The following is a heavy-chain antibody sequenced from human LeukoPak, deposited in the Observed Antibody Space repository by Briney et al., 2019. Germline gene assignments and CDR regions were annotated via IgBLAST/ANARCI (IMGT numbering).Heavy chain of an antibody. J-gene: IGHJ6*03. CDR2: IKEDGSER. CDR3: ARSAIPRSLSARYMGNYYMDV. D-gene: IGHD6-6*01. Sequence: GGSLRLSCAASGFTFLNYWMAWVRQAPGKGLEWVASIKEDGSERFHVDSVTGRFTISRDNARNSLYLQIHSLRAEDTAVYYCARSAIPRSLSARYMGNYYMDVWGKGTTITVSS. CDR1: GFTFLNYW. V-gene: IGHV3-7*01.